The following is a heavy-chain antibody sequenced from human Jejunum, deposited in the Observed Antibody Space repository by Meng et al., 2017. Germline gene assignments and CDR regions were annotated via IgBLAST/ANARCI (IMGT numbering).Heavy chain of an antibody. V-gene: IGHV6-1*01. Sequence: SQTLSLTRAISGDTVSNTSAAWSWLRQSPSRGLEWLGRKYYKSKWNYDYAESVKGRITITPDTSKNQLSPQLSSVTAEDTAIYYCARQTGFFHYWGQGTLVTVSS. CDR2: KYYKSKWNY. J-gene: IGHJ4*02. D-gene: IGHD7-27*01. CDR1: GDTVSNTSAA. CDR3: ARQTGFFHY.